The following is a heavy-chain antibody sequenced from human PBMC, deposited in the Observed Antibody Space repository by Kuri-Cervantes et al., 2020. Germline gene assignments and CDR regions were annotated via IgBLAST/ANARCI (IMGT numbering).Heavy chain of an antibody. CDR1: GGSISSSSYY. D-gene: IGHD3-16*02. J-gene: IGHJ5*02. CDR3: ARVGPNDYVWGTYRT. CDR2: MYYSGST. Sequence: SETLSLTCTVSGGSISSSSYYWGWIRQPPGKGLEWIGSMYYSGSTYYNPSLKSRVTTSVDTSKNQFSLKLSSVTAADTAVYYCARVGPNDYVWGTYRTWGQGTLVTVSS. V-gene: IGHV4-39*07.